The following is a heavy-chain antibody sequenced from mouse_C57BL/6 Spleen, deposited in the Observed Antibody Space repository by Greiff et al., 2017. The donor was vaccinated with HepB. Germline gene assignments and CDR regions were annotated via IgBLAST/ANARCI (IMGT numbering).Heavy chain of an antibody. J-gene: IGHJ2*01. D-gene: IGHD1-1*01. Sequence: QVHVKQSGPELVKPGASVKISCKASGYAFSSSWMNWVKQRPGKGLEWIGRIYPGDGDTNYNGKFKGKATLTADKSSSTAYMQLSSLTSEDSAVYFCARGGYYGSSYYFDYWGQGTTLTVSS. CDR3: ARGGYYGSSYYFDY. CDR2: IYPGDGDT. V-gene: IGHV1-82*01. CDR1: GYAFSSSW.